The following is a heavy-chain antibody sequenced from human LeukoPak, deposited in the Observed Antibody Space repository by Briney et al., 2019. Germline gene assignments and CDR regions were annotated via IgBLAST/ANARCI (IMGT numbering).Heavy chain of an antibody. V-gene: IGHV4-59*01. CDR1: GGSISSYY. J-gene: IGHJ5*02. Sequence: PSETLSLTCTVSGGSISSYYWSWIRQPPGKGLEWIGYIYYSGSTNYNPSLKSRVTISVDTSKNQFSLKLSSETAADTAVYYCARAGRYYYDSSGYYFGFGWFDPWGQGTLVTVSS. CDR3: ARAGRYYYDSSGYYFGFGWFDP. D-gene: IGHD3-22*01. CDR2: IYYSGST.